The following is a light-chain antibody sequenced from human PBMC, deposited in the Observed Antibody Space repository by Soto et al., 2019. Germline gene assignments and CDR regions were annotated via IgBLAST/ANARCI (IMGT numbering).Light chain of an antibody. Sequence: QSVLTQPASVSGSPGQSITISCTGTSSDVGGYNYVSWYQQHPGKAPKLMIYEVTNRPSGVSDRFSGSKSGNTASLTISGLQAEDEAGYYCSSYRSTNSVGVVLGGGTKVTVL. CDR2: EVT. CDR1: SSDVGGYNY. CDR3: SSYRSTNSVGVV. V-gene: IGLV2-14*01. J-gene: IGLJ2*01.